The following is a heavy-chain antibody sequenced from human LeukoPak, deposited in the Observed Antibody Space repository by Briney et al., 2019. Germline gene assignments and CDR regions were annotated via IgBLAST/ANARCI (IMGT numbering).Heavy chain of an antibody. CDR1: GFTFISYA. Sequence: PGTSLRLSCAASGFTFISYAIHWVRQAPGKGLEWVAVISFHGTDTFYADSVKGRFTISRDNSKNTLYLQMSSLRGDDTAVYYCAKDTPTTGYHLDSWGQGTLVTVSS. V-gene: IGHV3-30*04. J-gene: IGHJ4*02. CDR3: AKDTPTTGYHLDS. D-gene: IGHD1-1*01. CDR2: ISFHGTDT.